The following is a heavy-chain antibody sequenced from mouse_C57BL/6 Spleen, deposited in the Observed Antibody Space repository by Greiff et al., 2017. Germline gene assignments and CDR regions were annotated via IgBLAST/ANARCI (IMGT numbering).Heavy chain of an antibody. V-gene: IGHV1-78*01. J-gene: IGHJ1*03. CDR1: GYTFTDHT. CDR2: IYPRDGST. Sequence: VKLMESDAELVKPGASVKISCKVSGYTFTDHTIHWMKQRPEQGLEWIGYIYPRDGSTKYNEKFKGKATLTADKSSSTAYMQLNSLTSEDSAVYFCARSGDYYGSSYWYFDVWGTGTTVTVSS. CDR3: ARSGDYYGSSYWYFDV. D-gene: IGHD1-1*01.